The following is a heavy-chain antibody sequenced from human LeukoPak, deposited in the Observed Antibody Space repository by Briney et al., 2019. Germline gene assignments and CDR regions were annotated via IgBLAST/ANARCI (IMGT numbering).Heavy chain of an antibody. CDR2: IYYSGST. CDR1: GGSISSDDYY. CDR3: AGLTSSRGAFDI. J-gene: IGHJ3*02. D-gene: IGHD4/OR15-4a*01. V-gene: IGHV4-31*03. Sequence: SQTLSLTCTVSGGSISSDDYYWGWIRQHPGKGLEWIGYIYYSGSTYYNPSLKSRVTISVDTSKNQFSLKLSSVTAADTAVYYCAGLTSSRGAFDIWGQGTMVTVSS.